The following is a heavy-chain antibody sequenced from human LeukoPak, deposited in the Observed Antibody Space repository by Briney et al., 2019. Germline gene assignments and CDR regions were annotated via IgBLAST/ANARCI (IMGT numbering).Heavy chain of an antibody. V-gene: IGHV3-23*01. D-gene: IGHD2-15*01. CDR3: ARASYCSGGSCYPPYYYYYYMDV. CDR2: ISGSGGST. CDR1: GFTFSSYA. Sequence: GSLRLSCAASGFTFSSYAMSWVRQAPGKGLDWVSAISGSGGSTYYADSVKGRFTISRDNSKNTLYLQMNSLRAEDPAVYYCARASYCSGGSCYPPYYYYYYMDVWGKGTTVTVSS. J-gene: IGHJ6*03.